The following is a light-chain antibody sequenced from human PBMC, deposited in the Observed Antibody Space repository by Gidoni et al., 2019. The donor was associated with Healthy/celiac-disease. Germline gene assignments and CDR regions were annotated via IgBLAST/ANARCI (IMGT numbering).Light chain of an antibody. Sequence: EIVLTQSPATLSLSPGERATLSCRASQSVSSYLAWYQQKPGQAPRLLIYDASNSATGIPARFSGSGSGTDFTLTISSLEPEDFAVYYCQQRSNWPLTFXGXTKVXIK. CDR3: QQRSNWPLT. V-gene: IGKV3-11*01. J-gene: IGKJ4*01. CDR1: QSVSSY. CDR2: DAS.